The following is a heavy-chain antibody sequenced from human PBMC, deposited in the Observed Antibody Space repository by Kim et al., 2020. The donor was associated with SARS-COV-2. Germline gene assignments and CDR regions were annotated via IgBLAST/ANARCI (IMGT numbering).Heavy chain of an antibody. D-gene: IGHD6-19*01. CDR3: VGEQCN. CDR2: INSNGSTI. J-gene: IGHJ4*02. Sequence: GGSLRLSCAASGFSFSNYYMTWVRQAPGKGLEWVSYINSNGSTINYADSVNGRFTISKDNAKNSLSLQMNSLRAEDTAGDYCVGEQCNWGKR. CDR1: GFSFSNYY. V-gene: IGHV3-11*01.